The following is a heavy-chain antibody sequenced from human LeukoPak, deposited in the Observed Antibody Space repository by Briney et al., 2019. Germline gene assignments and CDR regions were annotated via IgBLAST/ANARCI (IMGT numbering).Heavy chain of an antibody. J-gene: IGHJ4*02. CDR3: ARGADSSGWEEGFDY. CDR1: GYTFTSYA. Sequence: ASVKVSCKASGYTFTSYAMHWVRQAPGQRLEWMGWINAGNGNTKYSQRFQGRVTITRDTSASTAYMELSSLRSEDTAVYYCARGADSSGWEEGFDYWGQGTLVTVSS. D-gene: IGHD6-19*01. CDR2: INAGNGNT. V-gene: IGHV1-3*01.